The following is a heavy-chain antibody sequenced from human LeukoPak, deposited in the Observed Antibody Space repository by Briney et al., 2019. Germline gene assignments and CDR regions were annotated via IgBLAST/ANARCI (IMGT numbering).Heavy chain of an antibody. D-gene: IGHD6-19*01. V-gene: IGHV4-59*08. J-gene: IGHJ4*02. CDR1: GDSISSYY. Sequence: SETLSLTCTVSGDSISSYYWSWIRQPPGKGLEWIGYISYSGSTSYNPSLKSRVTISVDTSKNQFSLKLSSVTPADTAVYYCARHNTSSSAWLFDYWGQGTLVTVSS. CDR2: ISYSGST. CDR3: ARHNTSSSAWLFDY.